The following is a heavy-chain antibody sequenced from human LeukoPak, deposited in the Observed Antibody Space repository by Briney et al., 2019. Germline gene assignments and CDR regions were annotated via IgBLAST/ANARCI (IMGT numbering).Heavy chain of an antibody. Sequence: SETLSLTCTVSGGSISSSSYYWGWIRQPPGEGLEWIGSSYYSGITYCNPSLKSRITISVDTSKNQFSLKLSSVTAADTAVYYCARLQKDYDFWSGYRNWFDPWGQGTLVTVSS. CDR3: ARLQKDYDFWSGYRNWFDP. D-gene: IGHD3-3*01. V-gene: IGHV4-39*01. CDR2: SYYSGIT. CDR1: GGSISSSSYY. J-gene: IGHJ5*02.